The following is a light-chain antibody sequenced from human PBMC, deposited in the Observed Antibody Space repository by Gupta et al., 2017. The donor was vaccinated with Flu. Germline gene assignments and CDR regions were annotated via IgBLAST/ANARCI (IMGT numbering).Light chain of an antibody. V-gene: IGKV1-5*03. CDR3: QQYNNYWT. CDR1: QSISRG. Sequence: DIQMTQSPSTLSASVGDRVTITCRASQSISRGLAWYQQKPGKAPKLLIYKASTLQSGVPPRFSGSGAGTEFTLTISSLQPDDLATYYCQQYNNYWTFGQGTKVEVK. J-gene: IGKJ1*01. CDR2: KAS.